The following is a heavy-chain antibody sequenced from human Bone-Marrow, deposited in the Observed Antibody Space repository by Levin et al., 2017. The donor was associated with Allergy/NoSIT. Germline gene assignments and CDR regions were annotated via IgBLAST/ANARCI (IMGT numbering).Heavy chain of an antibody. CDR3: ARYCFTNGCYGAFDS. CDR2: ISHSGRT. J-gene: IGHJ4*02. D-gene: IGHD2-2*01. CDR1: GGSISDSEW. V-gene: IGHV4-4*02. Sequence: SETLSLTCVVSGGSISDSEWWSWVRQSPGEGLEWMGEISHSGRTNYNPSLKSRVTISVDKAKNNFSLKLTSVTAADTAVYYCARYCFTNGCYGAFDSWGQGALVTVSS.